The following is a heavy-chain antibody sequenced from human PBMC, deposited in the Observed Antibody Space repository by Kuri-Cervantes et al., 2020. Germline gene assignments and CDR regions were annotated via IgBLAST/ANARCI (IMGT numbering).Heavy chain of an antibody. CDR3: ARAEVPAAIELSYYYYYMDV. J-gene: IGHJ6*03. D-gene: IGHD2-2*01. V-gene: IGHV3-9*01. CDR1: GFSFDDYD. CDR2: ISWNSGSI. Sequence: SLKISCAASGFSFDDYDMKWVRQAPGRGLEWVSGISWNSGSIGYADSVKGRFTISRDNAKNSLYLQRNGLRAEDTALYYCARAEVPAAIELSYYYYYMDVWGKGTTVPSP.